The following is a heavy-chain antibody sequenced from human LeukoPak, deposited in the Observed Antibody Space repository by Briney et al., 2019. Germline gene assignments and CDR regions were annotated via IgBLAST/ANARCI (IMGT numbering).Heavy chain of an antibody. CDR1: GYTFTSHY. D-gene: IGHD4-23*01. V-gene: IGHV1-46*01. Sequence: GASVKVPCKASGYTFTSHYIHWVRQAPGQGLEWMGIINPSGGSTSYAQMFQGRVTMTRDTSTSTVYMELSSLRSEDTAVYYCARDRGGNTYWFDPWGQGTLVTVSS. J-gene: IGHJ5*02. CDR3: ARDRGGNTYWFDP. CDR2: INPSGGST.